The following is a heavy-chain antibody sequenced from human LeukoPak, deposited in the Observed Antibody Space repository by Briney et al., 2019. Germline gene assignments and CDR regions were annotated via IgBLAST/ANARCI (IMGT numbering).Heavy chain of an antibody. CDR2: ISGSGGST. CDR3: AKDYGSSWFDAYFDY. CDR1: GFTFSSYS. Sequence: GGSLRLSCAASGFTFSSYSMNWVRQVPGKGLEWVSAISGSGGSTYYADSVKGRFTISRDNSKNTLYLQMNSLRAEDTAVYYCAKDYGSSWFDAYFDYWGQGTLVTVSS. D-gene: IGHD6-13*01. J-gene: IGHJ4*02. V-gene: IGHV3-23*01.